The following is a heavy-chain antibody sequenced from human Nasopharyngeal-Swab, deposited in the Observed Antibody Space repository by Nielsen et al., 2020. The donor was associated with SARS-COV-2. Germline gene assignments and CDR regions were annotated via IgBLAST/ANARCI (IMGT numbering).Heavy chain of an antibody. CDR3: ASLPTVTTKGYGMDV. Sequence: IGQRPGRGLEWVAVISYDGSNKYYADSVKGRFTISRDNSKNTLYLQMNSLRAEDTAVYYCASLPTVTTKGYGMDVWGQGTTVTVSS. V-gene: IGHV3-30*04. CDR2: ISYDGSNK. J-gene: IGHJ6*02. D-gene: IGHD4-17*01.